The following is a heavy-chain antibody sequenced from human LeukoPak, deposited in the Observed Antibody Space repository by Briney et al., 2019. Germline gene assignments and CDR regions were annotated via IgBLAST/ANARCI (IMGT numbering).Heavy chain of an antibody. CDR3: ARDAYTTTFNWLDP. CDR1: GFTLNKYW. J-gene: IGHJ5*02. CDR2: ITGDGNDI. V-gene: IGHV3-74*01. D-gene: IGHD4-17*01. Sequence: GGSLRLSCEASGFTLNKYWMHWVRQAPGKGIVWVSRITGDGNDIVYADSVKGRFTVSRDDAKNTLFLQMNSLRVEDTAIYYCARDAYTTTFNWLDPWGQGTLVTVSS.